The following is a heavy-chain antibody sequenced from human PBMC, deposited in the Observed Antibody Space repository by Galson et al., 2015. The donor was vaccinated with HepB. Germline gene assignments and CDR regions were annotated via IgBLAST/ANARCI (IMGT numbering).Heavy chain of an antibody. CDR3: ASRRPYSSSWFGH. J-gene: IGHJ5*02. V-gene: IGHV4-34*01. CDR2: INHRGGT. Sequence: LSLTCDVYGGSFTAYFWSWIRQPPGKGLEWIGEINHRGGTNYNPSLRSRVTISVDTSKNQFSLNLSSVTAADTALYYCASRRPYSSSWFGHWGQGTPVTVSS. CDR1: GGSFTAYF. D-gene: IGHD6-13*01.